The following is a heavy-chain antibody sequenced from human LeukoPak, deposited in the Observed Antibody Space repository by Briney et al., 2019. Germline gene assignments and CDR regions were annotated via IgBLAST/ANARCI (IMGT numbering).Heavy chain of an antibody. J-gene: IGHJ4*02. CDR1: GFTFSDYA. Sequence: GGSLRLSCAASGFTFSDYALSWVRQAPGKGLEWVSAISGSGGSTYYADSVKGRFTISRDNSKNTLYLQMNSLRAEDTAVYYCAKDGASGYYGSGSYRVYFDYWGQGTLVTVSS. CDR3: AKDGASGYYGSGSYRVYFDY. CDR2: ISGSGGST. D-gene: IGHD3-10*01. V-gene: IGHV3-23*01.